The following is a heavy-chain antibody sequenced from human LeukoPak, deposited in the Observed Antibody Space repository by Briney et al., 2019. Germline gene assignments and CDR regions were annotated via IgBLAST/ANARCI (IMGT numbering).Heavy chain of an antibody. D-gene: IGHD3-22*01. Sequence: GGSLRLSCAASGFTFTSYAMNWVRQTPGKGLEWVSVIYSGGSTYYADSVKGRFTISRHNSKNTLYLQMNSLRAEDTAVYYCARDEASADYYDSSGYYPYWGQGTLVTVSS. J-gene: IGHJ4*02. V-gene: IGHV3-53*04. CDR2: IYSGGST. CDR3: ARDEASADYYDSSGYYPY. CDR1: GFTFTSYA.